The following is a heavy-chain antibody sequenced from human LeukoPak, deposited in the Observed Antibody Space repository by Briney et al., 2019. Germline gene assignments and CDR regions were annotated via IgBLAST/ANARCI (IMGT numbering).Heavy chain of an antibody. CDR1: GFTFTTYW. CDR3: ARDAVDTANAV. J-gene: IGHJ6*02. CDR2: INSDGSIT. V-gene: IGHV3-74*01. Sequence: GGSLRLSCAASGFTFTTYWMHWVHQAPGKGLVWVSHINSDGSITSYADSVKGRFTISSDNAKNTLYLQMNSLRAEDTAAYYCARDAVDTANAVWGQGTTVTVSS. D-gene: IGHD5-18*01.